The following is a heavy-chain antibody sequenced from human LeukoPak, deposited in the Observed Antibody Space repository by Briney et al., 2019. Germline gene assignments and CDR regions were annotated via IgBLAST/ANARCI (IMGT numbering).Heavy chain of an antibody. V-gene: IGHV4-59*01. D-gene: IGHD3-22*01. CDR1: GGSISSYY. Sequence: SETLSLTCTVSGGSISSYYWSWIRQPPGKGLEWIGYIYYSGSTNYNPSLKSRVTISVDTSKNQFSLKLSSVTAADTAVYYCARAPSPNYYDSSANGYYFGYWGQGTLVTVSS. CDR3: ARAPSPNYYDSSANGYYFGY. J-gene: IGHJ4*02. CDR2: IYYSGST.